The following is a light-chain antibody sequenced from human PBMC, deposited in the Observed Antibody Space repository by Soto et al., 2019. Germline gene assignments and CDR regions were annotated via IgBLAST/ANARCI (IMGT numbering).Light chain of an antibody. J-gene: IGKJ2*01. CDR3: QQDSSWYT. V-gene: IGKV1-5*03. Sequence: DIQMTQSPSTLSSSVGDRVTITCRASQSISSWLAWYQQKPGKAPKFLIYKASSLESGVPSRFSGSGSGTEFTLTISSLQHDDFATYFCQQDSSWYTFGQGTKLEIK. CDR1: QSISSW. CDR2: KAS.